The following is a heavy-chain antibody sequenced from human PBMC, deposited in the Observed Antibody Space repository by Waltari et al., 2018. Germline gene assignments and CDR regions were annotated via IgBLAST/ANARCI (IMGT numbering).Heavy chain of an antibody. Sequence: DVRLVESGGGLVQPGGSLRLSCSTSGFAFRNTWMSWVGQAPGKGLEWVANIKEDGSEIYYVDSVKGRFTLSRDNTKNSLFLQMNSLKPDDTAVYYCAASTAWYGTYFDYWGQGSLVTVA. V-gene: IGHV3-7*03. D-gene: IGHD6-19*01. CDR2: IKEDGSEI. J-gene: IGHJ4*02. CDR1: GFAFRNTW. CDR3: AASTAWYGTYFDY.